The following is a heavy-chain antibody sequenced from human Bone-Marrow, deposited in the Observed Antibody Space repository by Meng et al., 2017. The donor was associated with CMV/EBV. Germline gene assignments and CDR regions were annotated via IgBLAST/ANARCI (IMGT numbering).Heavy chain of an antibody. CDR2: IYYSGST. Sequence: SLTCTVSGGSVSSGRYYWSWIRQPPGKGLEWIGYIYYSGSTNYNPSLKSRVTISVDTSKNQFSLKLSSVTAADTAVYYCARELGWFDPWGQGTLVTVSS. J-gene: IGHJ5*02. V-gene: IGHV4-61*01. CDR1: GGSVSSGRYY. CDR3: ARELGWFDP. D-gene: IGHD3-16*01.